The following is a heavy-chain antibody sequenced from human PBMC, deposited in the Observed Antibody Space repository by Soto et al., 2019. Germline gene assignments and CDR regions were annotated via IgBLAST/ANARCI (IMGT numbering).Heavy chain of an antibody. V-gene: IGHV3-23*01. Sequence: GGSLRLSCEASGFTFSNYAMNWVRQAPGKGLEWVLGISGGGDNTYYADSVKGRFTISRDNSKNTVFLQMNSLRAEDTAVYYSAKERLGRGFAYWGQGTLVTVSS. D-gene: IGHD1-26*01. J-gene: IGHJ4*02. CDR2: ISGGGDNT. CDR1: GFTFSNYA. CDR3: AKERLGRGFAY.